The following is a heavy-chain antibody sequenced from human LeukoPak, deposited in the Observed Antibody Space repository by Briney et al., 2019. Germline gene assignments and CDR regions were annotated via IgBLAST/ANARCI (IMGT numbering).Heavy chain of an antibody. CDR1: GYTFTGYC. CDR3: ARDYYYDSSGYHLGY. V-gene: IGHV1-2*02. D-gene: IGHD3-22*01. J-gene: IGHJ4*02. Sequence: TSVKVSCKASGYTFTGYCVRWVRQAPGQGLEWMGWINPNRGGTNYAQKFQGRVTMTRDTSITTAYMELSSLTSDDTALYYCARDYYYDSSGYHLGYWGQGTLVTASS. CDR2: INPNRGGT.